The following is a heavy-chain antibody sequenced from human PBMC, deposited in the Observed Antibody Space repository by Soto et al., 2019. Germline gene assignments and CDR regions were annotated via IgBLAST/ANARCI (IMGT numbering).Heavy chain of an antibody. Sequence: GGSLRLSCAASGLTVSGKKYVAWVRQAPGKGLEWVSALYDVDGSFYADSVKGRFTTSSDSSKTIVYLQMNGLRPDDTAVYYCATWHEREHAYDVWGQGTTVTVSS. D-gene: IGHD1-1*01. CDR3: ATWHEREHAYDV. V-gene: IGHV3-53*01. J-gene: IGHJ3*01. CDR2: LYDVDGS. CDR1: GLTVSGKKY.